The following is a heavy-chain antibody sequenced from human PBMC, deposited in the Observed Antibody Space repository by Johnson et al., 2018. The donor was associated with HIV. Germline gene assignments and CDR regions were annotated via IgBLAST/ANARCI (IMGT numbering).Heavy chain of an antibody. CDR3: ARGVGNDAFDI. CDR2: INWNGGSR. Sequence: VQLVESGGGVVRPGGSLRLSCAASGFNFDDYGMSWVRQAPGKGVEWVSGINWNGGSRGYADSVKGRFTISRDNAKNSLYLQMNSLRAEDTAVYYCARGVGNDAFDIWGQGTMVTVSS. V-gene: IGHV3-20*04. D-gene: IGHD1-26*01. J-gene: IGHJ3*02. CDR1: GFNFDDYG.